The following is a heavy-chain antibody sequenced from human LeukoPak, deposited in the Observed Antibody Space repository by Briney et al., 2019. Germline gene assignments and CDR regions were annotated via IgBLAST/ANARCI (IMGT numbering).Heavy chain of an antibody. Sequence: ASETLSLTCAVYGGSFSGYYWSWIRQPPGKGLEWIGEIDHSGSTNYNPSLKSRVTISVDTSKNQFSLKLSSVTAADTAVYYCARDRVVVVTARPYYYGMDVWGQGTTVTVSS. J-gene: IGHJ6*02. CDR1: GGSFSGYY. CDR3: ARDRVVVVTARPYYYGMDV. D-gene: IGHD2-21*02. V-gene: IGHV4-34*01. CDR2: IDHSGST.